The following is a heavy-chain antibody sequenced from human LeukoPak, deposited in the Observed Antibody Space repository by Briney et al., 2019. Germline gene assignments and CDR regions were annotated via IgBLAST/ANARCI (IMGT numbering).Heavy chain of an antibody. J-gene: IGHJ6*03. CDR2: IYYSGST. CDR3: ARGLAKRFGDPIIQYYYMDV. CDR1: GGSISSSSYY. Sequence: SETLSLTCTVSGGSISSSSYYWGWIRQPPGKGLEWIGSIYYSGSTYYNPSLKSRVTISVDTSKNQFSLKLNSVTAADTAVYYCARGLAKRFGDPIIQYYYMDVWGKGTTVTISS. D-gene: IGHD3-10*01. V-gene: IGHV4-39*07.